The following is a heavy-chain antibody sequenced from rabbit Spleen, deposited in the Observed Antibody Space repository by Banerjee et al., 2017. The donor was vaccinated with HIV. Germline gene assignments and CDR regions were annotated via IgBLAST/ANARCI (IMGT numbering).Heavy chain of an antibody. Sequence: QEQLVESGGGLVQPGGSLKLSCKASGFDFSDYGVSWVRQAPGKGLEWIGYIYAGSSGSTYYASWAKGRFTITRSTSLNTVTLQMTSLTAADTATYFCAREDVYGYPFPTKLWGQGTLVTVS. J-gene: IGHJ3*01. D-gene: IGHD6-1*01. CDR3: AREDVYGYPFPTKL. V-gene: IGHV1S47*01. CDR1: GFDFSDYG. CDR2: IYAGSSGST.